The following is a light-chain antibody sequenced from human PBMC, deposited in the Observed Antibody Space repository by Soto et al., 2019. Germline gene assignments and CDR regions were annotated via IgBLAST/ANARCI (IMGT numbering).Light chain of an antibody. Sequence: DIVMTQSPDSLAVSLGERATINCKSSQSVLYSSNDNNYLGFYQQNSGQPPKLLIYWASTRESGAPDRFSGTGCETDFHLTISSRQAEDVAVYYRQKYYSTAFPFGPGTQVHIK. CDR1: QSVLYSSNDNNY. CDR3: QKYYSTAFP. V-gene: IGKV4-1*01. J-gene: IGKJ3*01. CDR2: WAS.